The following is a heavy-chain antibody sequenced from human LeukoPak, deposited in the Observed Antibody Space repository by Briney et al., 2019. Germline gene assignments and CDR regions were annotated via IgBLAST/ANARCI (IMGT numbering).Heavy chain of an antibody. CDR2: ISAYNGNT. D-gene: IGHD3-22*01. V-gene: IGHV1-18*01. CDR1: GYTFTCYG. Sequence: ASVKVSCKASGYTFTCYGISWVRQAPGQGLEWMGWISAYNGNTNYAQKLQGRVTMTTDTSTSTAYMELRSLRSDDTAVYYCARDDHYYDSSGYYYFDYWGQGTLVTVSS. J-gene: IGHJ4*02. CDR3: ARDDHYYDSSGYYYFDY.